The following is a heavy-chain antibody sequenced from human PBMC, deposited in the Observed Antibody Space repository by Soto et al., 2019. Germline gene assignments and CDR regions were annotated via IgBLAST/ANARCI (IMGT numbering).Heavy chain of an antibody. Sequence: QVQLVESGGGVVQPGRSLRLSCAASGFTFSGYALHWVRQAPGKGLEWVAVISGDGSNQYYADSVKGRFTISIDNSKNPLYLKMNILRAEDTAVYYCARDLTTLVLTYYTGMDVWGQGTTVTVSS. CDR2: ISGDGSNQ. CDR1: GFTFSGYA. V-gene: IGHV3-30-3*01. D-gene: IGHD3-9*01. CDR3: ARDLTTLVLTYYTGMDV. J-gene: IGHJ6*02.